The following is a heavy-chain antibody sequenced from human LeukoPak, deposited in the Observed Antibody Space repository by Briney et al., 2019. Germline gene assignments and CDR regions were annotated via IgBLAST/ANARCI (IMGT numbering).Heavy chain of an antibody. Sequence: ASVKVSCKASGYTFTDYSMHWVRQAPGQGLEWMGWINSNSGGTNYAQKFQGRVTMTRDTSISTAYMELSRLRSDDTAVYYCARDRVVLWFGELLQDWGQGTLVTVSS. CDR1: GYTFTDYS. CDR2: INSNSGGT. D-gene: IGHD3-10*01. V-gene: IGHV1-2*02. CDR3: ARDRVVLWFGELLQD. J-gene: IGHJ4*02.